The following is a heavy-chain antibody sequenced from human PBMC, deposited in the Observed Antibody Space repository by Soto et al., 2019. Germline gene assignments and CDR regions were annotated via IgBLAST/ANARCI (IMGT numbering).Heavy chain of an antibody. CDR1: GYTLTELS. J-gene: IGHJ3*02. Sequence: QVQLVQSGAEVKKPGASVKVSCKVSGYTLTELSMHWVRQAPGKGLEWMGGFDPEDGETIYAQKFQGRVTVTEDTXTDTAYMQLSSLRSEDTAVYYCATDRTGVEDAFDIWGQGTMVTVSS. D-gene: IGHD3-3*01. V-gene: IGHV1-24*01. CDR3: ATDRTGVEDAFDI. CDR2: FDPEDGET.